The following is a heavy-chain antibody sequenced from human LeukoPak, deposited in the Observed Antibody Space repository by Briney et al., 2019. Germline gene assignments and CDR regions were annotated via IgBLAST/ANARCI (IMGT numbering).Heavy chain of an antibody. CDR3: AKGGDGYNYYFDY. CDR2: ISGSGGSI. D-gene: IGHD5-24*01. Sequence: GGSLRLSCAASGFTFSSYAMSWVRQAPGKGLEWVSGISGSGGSIRYADSVKGRFIISRDNSKNALYLQMNSLRAEDTAVYYCAKGGDGYNYYFDYWGQETLVTVSS. CDR1: GFTFSSYA. J-gene: IGHJ4*02. V-gene: IGHV3-23*01.